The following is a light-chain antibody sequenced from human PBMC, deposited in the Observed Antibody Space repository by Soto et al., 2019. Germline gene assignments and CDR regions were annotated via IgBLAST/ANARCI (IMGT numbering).Light chain of an antibody. Sequence: DIQMTQSPSSVSASVGDRVTITCRASQAISTWLAWYQQKPGKAPKLLIYAASNLQTGVPSRFSGRGSGTDFTLTISSLQHEDFATYYCQQANSFPRTFGQGTQVQIK. CDR3: QQANSFPRT. V-gene: IGKV1D-12*01. J-gene: IGKJ1*01. CDR2: AAS. CDR1: QAISTW.